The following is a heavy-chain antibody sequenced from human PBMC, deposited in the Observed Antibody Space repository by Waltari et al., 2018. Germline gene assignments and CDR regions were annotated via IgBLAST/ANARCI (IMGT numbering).Heavy chain of an antibody. J-gene: IGHJ4*02. CDR1: GYSMSSSDC. CDR2: VRGVGST. D-gene: IGHD2-15*01. CDR3: ARDRGRGLYLDS. Sequence: QLQLQESGPGLVKPSGTLSLTCAVSGYSMSSSDCWSWVPKSPRKGLEWIGQVRGVGSTNYNPSFESRVSVSLDTSNQQFSLKVTSATAADTAVYYCARDRGRGLYLDSWGPGTLVTVSP. V-gene: IGHV4-4*02.